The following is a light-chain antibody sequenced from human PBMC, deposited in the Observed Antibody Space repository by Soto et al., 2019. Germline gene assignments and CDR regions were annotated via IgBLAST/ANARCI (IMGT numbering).Light chain of an antibody. CDR3: HQYNSLYT. CDR1: QSISSW. CDR2: KAS. Sequence: DIQMTQSPSTLSASVGDRVTITCRASQSISSWLAWYQQKPGKAPKLLIYKASSLESGVPSRFSGCGSGTEFPLTITSLQPDDFATYYCHQYNSLYTFGQVTKLEIK. J-gene: IGKJ2*01. V-gene: IGKV1-5*03.